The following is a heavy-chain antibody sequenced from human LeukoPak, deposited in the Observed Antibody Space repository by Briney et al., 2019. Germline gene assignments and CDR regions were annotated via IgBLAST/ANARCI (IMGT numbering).Heavy chain of an antibody. CDR3: ARVPVSYCSSTSCYDNYYGMDV. D-gene: IGHD2-2*01. J-gene: IGHJ6*02. CDR2: IKQDGSEK. CDR1: GFTFSSYW. Sequence: GGSLRLSCAASGFTFSSYWMSWVRQAPGKGLEWVANIKQDGSEKYYVDSVKGRFTISRDNAKNSLYLQMNSLRAGDTAVYYCARVPVSYCSSTSCYDNYYGMDVWGQGTTVTVSS. V-gene: IGHV3-7*01.